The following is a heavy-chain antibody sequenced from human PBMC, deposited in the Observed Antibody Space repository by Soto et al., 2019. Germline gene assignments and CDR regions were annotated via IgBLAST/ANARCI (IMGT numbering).Heavy chain of an antibody. D-gene: IGHD2-21*01. J-gene: IGHJ4*02. CDR3: SRGGGGGLFDL. V-gene: IGHV3-11*06. CDR2: ISPGTTYK. CDR1: GFPFSDHY. Sequence: QVQLVESGGGLVKPGGSLRLSCASSGFPFSDHYMSWIRRSPGKGLEFLSYISPGTTYKNYADSVKGRFTISRDNAKSSLYLQLNGLRAEDTAVYFCSRGGGGGLFDLWGQGTLVTVSS.